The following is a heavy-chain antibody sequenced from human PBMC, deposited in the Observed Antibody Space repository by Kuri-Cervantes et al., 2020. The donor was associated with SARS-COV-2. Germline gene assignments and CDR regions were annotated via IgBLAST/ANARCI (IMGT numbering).Heavy chain of an antibody. V-gene: IGHV3-73*01. J-gene: IGHJ4*02. CDR2: VRGKANNYAT. Sequence: LSLTCAASGFTFSSYAIHWVRQASGKGLEWVGRVRGKANNYATAYAASVKGRFTVSRDDSKNMAYLQMNSLKTEDTAVYYCTTLIDYWGQGALVTVSS. CDR1: GFTFSSYA. CDR3: TTLIDY.